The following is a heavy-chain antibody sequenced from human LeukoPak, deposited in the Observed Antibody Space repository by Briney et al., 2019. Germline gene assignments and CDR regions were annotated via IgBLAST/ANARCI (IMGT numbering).Heavy chain of an antibody. Sequence: SETLSLTCTVSGGSISTYYWSWIRQPPGKGLEWIGYISYSGSTSYNPSLKSRVTISVDTSKNQFSLKLTSVTAADTAVYYCARLGTIMVRRVIITNWFDPWGQGTLVTVSS. CDR2: ISYSGST. D-gene: IGHD3-10*01. V-gene: IGHV4-59*08. CDR3: ARLGTIMVRRVIITNWFDP. J-gene: IGHJ5*02. CDR1: GGSISTYY.